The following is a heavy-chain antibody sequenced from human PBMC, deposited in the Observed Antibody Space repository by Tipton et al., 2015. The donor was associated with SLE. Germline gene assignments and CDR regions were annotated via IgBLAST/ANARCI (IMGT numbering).Heavy chain of an antibody. CDR3: ARGRYSSSSVYYYYYMDV. J-gene: IGHJ6*03. D-gene: IGHD6-6*01. Sequence: TLSLTCTVSGGSISSGDYLWSWIRQPAGKGLEWIGHIYTGGSTNYNPSLKSRVTISVDTSKNQFSLKLSSVTAADTAVYYCARGRYSSSSVYYYYYMDVWGKGTTVTVSS. V-gene: IGHV4-61*09. CDR2: IYTGGST. CDR1: GGSISSGDYL.